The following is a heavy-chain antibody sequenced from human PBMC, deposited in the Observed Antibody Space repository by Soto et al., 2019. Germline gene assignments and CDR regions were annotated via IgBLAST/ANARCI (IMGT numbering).Heavy chain of an antibody. V-gene: IGHV3-23*01. J-gene: IGHJ3*01. CDR2: ISGGGDGT. D-gene: IGHD2-21*02. CDR3: AKKGLGSLATYCSTGDCHYAFDL. Sequence: EVQLLESGGGLVQPGGSLRLSCAASGFTFTNYAMSWVRQAPGKGLEWVSTISGGGDGTYYADSVKGRFTISRDNSRNTVYLQMNSLRADDTAVYYCAKKGLGSLATYCSTGDCHYAFDLWGQGTIVTVSS. CDR1: GFTFTNYA.